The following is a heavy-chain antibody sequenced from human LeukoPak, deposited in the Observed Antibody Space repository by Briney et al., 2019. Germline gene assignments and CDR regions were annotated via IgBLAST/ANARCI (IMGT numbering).Heavy chain of an antibody. CDR3: AGGPGVYYYGMDV. CDR2: ISGSGGST. J-gene: IGHJ6*02. CDR1: GFTFSSFG. V-gene: IGHV3-23*01. Sequence: GGSLRLSCAASGFTFSSFGLSWVRQAPGKGLEWVSAISGSGGSTYYADSVKGRFTISRDNSKNTLYLQMNSLRAEDTALYYCAGGPGVYYYGMDVWGQGTSVTVPS.